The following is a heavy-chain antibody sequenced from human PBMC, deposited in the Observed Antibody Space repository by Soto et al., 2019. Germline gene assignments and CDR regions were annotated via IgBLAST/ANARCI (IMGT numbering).Heavy chain of an antibody. CDR2: LLHGGTT. CDR1: GDSISSPKW. J-gene: IGHJ3*01. Sequence: QVQLQESGPGLVKPSGTLSLTCAVSGDSISSPKWWTWLRQPPGKGLEWIGDLLHGGTTNYNPSLNSRVTLSVDPSQNQFSLNLTSVTAADTAIYYCAYSTGWYRHDVWGQGTSVTVSS. D-gene: IGHD6-19*01. V-gene: IGHV4-4*02. CDR3: AYSTGWYRHDV.